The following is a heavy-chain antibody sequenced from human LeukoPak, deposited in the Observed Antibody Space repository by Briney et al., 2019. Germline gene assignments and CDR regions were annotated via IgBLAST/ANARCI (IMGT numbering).Heavy chain of an antibody. V-gene: IGHV4-39*07. Sequence: PSETLSLTCTVSGDSISSRRYYWSWIRQPPGKGLEWIGSISYSGSTYYNPSLKSRVTISLDTSKNQFSLKVSSVTAADTAVYYCARVKGAWGAFDIWGQGTMVTVSS. CDR1: GDSISSRRYY. D-gene: IGHD1-26*01. J-gene: IGHJ3*02. CDR2: ISYSGST. CDR3: ARVKGAWGAFDI.